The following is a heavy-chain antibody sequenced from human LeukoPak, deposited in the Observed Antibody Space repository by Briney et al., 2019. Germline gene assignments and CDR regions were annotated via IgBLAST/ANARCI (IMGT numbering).Heavy chain of an antibody. D-gene: IGHD2-21*01. CDR3: ARGRRCGGASCYPTKWFDR. Sequence: NPSETLSLTCAVYGGTFSAYYWIWIRQPPGKGLEWIAEISHSGSTNYNPSLRSRATMSVDTSENQFSLKLRSVTAADTAVYYCARGRRCGGASCYPTKWFDRWGQGTLVTVSS. V-gene: IGHV4-34*01. CDR1: GGTFSAYY. J-gene: IGHJ5*02. CDR2: ISHSGST.